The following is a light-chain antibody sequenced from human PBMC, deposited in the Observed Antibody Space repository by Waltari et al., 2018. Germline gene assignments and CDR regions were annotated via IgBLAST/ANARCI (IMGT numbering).Light chain of an antibody. CDR3: MQALQTPT. V-gene: IGKV2-28*01. J-gene: IGKJ4*01. CDR2: LGS. Sequence: DIVRTQSPLSLPVTPGEPASISCRSSQSLLHSNGYNYLDWYLQKPGQSPHLLIYLGSNRASGVPDRFSGSGSGTDFPLKISRVEAEDVGVYYCMQALQTPTFGGGTKVEIK. CDR1: QSLLHSNGYNY.